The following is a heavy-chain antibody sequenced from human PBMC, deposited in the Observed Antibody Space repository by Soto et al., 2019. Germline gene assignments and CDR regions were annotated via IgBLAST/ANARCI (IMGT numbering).Heavy chain of an antibody. D-gene: IGHD6-19*01. V-gene: IGHV1-46*01. CDR1: GYTFTSYY. CDR2: INPSGGST. J-gene: IGHJ6*02. CDR3: ARGSSGGWYPEPNYYYYGMDV. Sequence: GASVKVSCKASGYTFTSYYMHWVRQAPGQGLEWMGIINPSGGSTSYAQKFQGRVTMTRDTSTSTVYMELSSLRSEDTAVYYCARGSSGGWYPEPNYYYYGMDVWGQGTTVTVS.